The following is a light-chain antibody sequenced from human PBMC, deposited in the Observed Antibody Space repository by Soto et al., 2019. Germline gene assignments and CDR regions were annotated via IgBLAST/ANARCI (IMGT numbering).Light chain of an antibody. Sequence: DIQLIQSPSFLSASVGDRVTITCRASQDISTHLAWYQQKPEKSPKLLIYGASTLQSGVPSTFSVSGSVTEFTLSISILQPEDLATYSCLQLHSYPYTFGQGIKLEIK. V-gene: IGKV1-9*01. CDR3: LQLHSYPYT. CDR1: QDISTH. J-gene: IGKJ2*01. CDR2: GAS.